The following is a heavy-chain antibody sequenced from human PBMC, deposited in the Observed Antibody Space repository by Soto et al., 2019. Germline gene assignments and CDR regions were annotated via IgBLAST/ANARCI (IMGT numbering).Heavy chain of an antibody. D-gene: IGHD3-10*01. J-gene: IGHJ5*02. V-gene: IGHV1-46*01. Sequence: SNKVAGYTFTSYNMHWMLQAPGQGLEWMGIINPSGGSTSYAQKFQGRVTMTRDTSTSTVYMELSSLRSEDTAVYYCARAGELLLWFGESLHNWFDPWGQGTLVTVSS. CDR3: ARAGELLLWFGESLHNWFDP. CDR2: INPSGGST. CDR1: GYTFTSYN.